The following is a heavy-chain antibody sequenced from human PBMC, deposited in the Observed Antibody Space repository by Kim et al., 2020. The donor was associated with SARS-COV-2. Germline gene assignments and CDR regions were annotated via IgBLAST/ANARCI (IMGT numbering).Heavy chain of an antibody. D-gene: IGHD3-22*01. CDR2: INAGNGNT. Sequence: ASVKVSCKASGYTFTSYAMHWVRQAPGQRLEWMGWINAGNGNTKYSQKFQGRVTITRDTSASTAYMELSSLRSEDTAVYYCARDDADSSGPGRRYPVYYFDYWGQGTLVTVSS. CDR3: ARDDADSSGPGRRYPVYYFDY. V-gene: IGHV1-3*01. CDR1: GYTFTSYA. J-gene: IGHJ4*02.